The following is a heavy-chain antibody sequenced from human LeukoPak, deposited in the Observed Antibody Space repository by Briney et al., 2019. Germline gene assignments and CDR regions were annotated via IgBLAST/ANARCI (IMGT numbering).Heavy chain of an antibody. Sequence: GGSLRLSCAASGFTFSSYGMHWVRQAPGKGLEWVAVISYDGSNKYYADSVKGRFTISRDNSKNTLYLQMNSLRAEDTAVYYCARDNRDGHNSVVVGYFDYWGQGTLVTVPS. CDR2: ISYDGSNK. V-gene: IGHV3-30*03. D-gene: IGHD5-24*01. CDR1: GFTFSSYG. J-gene: IGHJ4*02. CDR3: ARDNRDGHNSVVVGYFDY.